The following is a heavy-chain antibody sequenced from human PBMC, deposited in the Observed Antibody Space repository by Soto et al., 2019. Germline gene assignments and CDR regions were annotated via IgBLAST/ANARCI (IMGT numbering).Heavy chain of an antibody. D-gene: IGHD1-20*01. V-gene: IGHV4-39*01. Sequence: PSETLSLTCTVSGGSISSGDYYWSWIRQPPGKGPEWIGSVFYTGFTSYNPSLESRVSVSVDTSKNQFSLKVSGVSAADTAVYYCATSQKGYNWNYFDHWGQGALVTVSS. CDR3: ATSQKGYNWNYFDH. J-gene: IGHJ4*02. CDR2: VFYTGFT. CDR1: GGSISSGDYY.